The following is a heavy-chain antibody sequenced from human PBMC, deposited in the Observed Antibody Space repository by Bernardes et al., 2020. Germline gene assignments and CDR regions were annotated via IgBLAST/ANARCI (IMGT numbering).Heavy chain of an antibody. CDR1: GFTFSSYA. CDR3: AKGEAVVVSQGYYYYYGMDV. Sequence: GGSLRLTCAASGFTFSSYAMSWVRQAPGKGLEWVSAISGSGGSTYYADSVKGRFNISRDNSKNTLYLQMNSLRAEDTAVYYCAKGEAVVVSQGYYYYYGMDVWGQGTTVTVSS. J-gene: IGHJ6*02. V-gene: IGHV3-23*01. CDR2: ISGSGGST. D-gene: IGHD2-21*01.